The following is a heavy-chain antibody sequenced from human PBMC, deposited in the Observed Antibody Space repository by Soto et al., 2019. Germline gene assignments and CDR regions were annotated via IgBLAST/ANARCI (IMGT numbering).Heavy chain of an antibody. V-gene: IGHV1-69*01. J-gene: IGHJ4*02. CDR3: ARDMSMIVGLYYFDY. CDR2: IIPIFGTA. CDR1: GGTFSSYA. Sequence: QVQLVQSGAEVKKPGSSVKVSCKASGGTFSSYAIGWVRQAPGQGLEWMGGIIPIFGTANYAQKFQGRVTITADDSTSTAYMELSSLRSEDTAVYYCARDMSMIVGLYYFDYWGQGTLVTVSS. D-gene: IGHD3-22*01.